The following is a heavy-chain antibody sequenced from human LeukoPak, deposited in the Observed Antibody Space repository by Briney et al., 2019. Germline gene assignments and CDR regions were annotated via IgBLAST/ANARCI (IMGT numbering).Heavy chain of an antibody. J-gene: IGHJ6*02. CDR1: GFTFSSYG. CDR2: ISYDGSNK. D-gene: IGHD6-6*01. CDR3: AKDQGSSSGYYYYYGMDV. Sequence: PGRSLRLSRAASGFTFSSYGMHGVRQAPGKGLEWVAVISYDGSNKYYADSVKGRFTISRDNSKNTLYLQMNTLRAEDTAVYYCAKDQGSSSGYYYYYGMDVWGQGTTVTVSS. V-gene: IGHV3-30*18.